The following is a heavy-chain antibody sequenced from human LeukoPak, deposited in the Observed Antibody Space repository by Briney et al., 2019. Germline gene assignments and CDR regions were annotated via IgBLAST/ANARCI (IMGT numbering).Heavy chain of an antibody. D-gene: IGHD3-22*01. J-gene: IGHJ3*02. V-gene: IGHV3-74*01. CDR1: GSTFSGYW. CDR2: IDGYGSTI. Sequence: GGSLRLSCAASGSTFSGYWMHWVRQAPGKGLVWVSRIDGYGSTINYADSVKGRFTISRDNAKNMLYLQMNSLRAEDTAVYYCAEHPGNYESATIWGQGTMVTVSS. CDR3: AEHPGNYESATI.